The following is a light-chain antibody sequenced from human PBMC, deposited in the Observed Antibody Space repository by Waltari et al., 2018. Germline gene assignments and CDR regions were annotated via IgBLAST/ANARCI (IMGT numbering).Light chain of an antibody. V-gene: IGLV1-40*01. CDR1: DSNAGSYY. J-gene: IGLJ2*01. Sequence: SVLTQPPSVSGAPGQRVTISCTGSDSNAGSYYVQWYQQIPGAAPKLIIYESVERPTGVSARFSGSHSGSSATLTITGLQSEDEADYYCQSYDTSLRTLLIGGGTRLTVL. CDR3: QSYDTSLRTLL. CDR2: ESV.